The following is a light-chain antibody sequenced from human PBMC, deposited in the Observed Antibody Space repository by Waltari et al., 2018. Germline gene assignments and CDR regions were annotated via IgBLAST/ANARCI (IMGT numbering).Light chain of an antibody. J-gene: IGKJ1*01. CDR3: QHYLRLPVT. CDR1: QSVTRA. Sequence: EIVLTQSPGTLSLSPGESATLSCRTSQSVTRALAWYQQKPGQAPRLLIYGASNRATGIPDRFSGSGSGTDFSLTISSLEPEDFAVYYCQHYLRLPVTFGQETKVEVK. CDR2: GAS. V-gene: IGKV3-20*01.